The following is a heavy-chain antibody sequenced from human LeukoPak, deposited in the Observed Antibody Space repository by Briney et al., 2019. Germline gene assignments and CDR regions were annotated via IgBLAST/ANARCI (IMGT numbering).Heavy chain of an antibody. CDR3: AKDSDSSGWYGSPFDY. D-gene: IGHD6-19*01. CDR2: ISYDGSNK. V-gene: IGHV3-30*18. J-gene: IGHJ4*02. Sequence: GRSLRLSCAASGFTFSSYGMHWVRQAPGKGLEWVAVISYDGSNKYYADSVKGRLTISRDNSKNTLYLQMNSLRAEDTAVYYCAKDSDSSGWYGSPFDYWGQGTLVTVSS. CDR1: GFTFSSYG.